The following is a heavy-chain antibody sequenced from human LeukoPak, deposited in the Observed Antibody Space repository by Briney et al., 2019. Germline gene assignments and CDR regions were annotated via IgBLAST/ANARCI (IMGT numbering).Heavy chain of an antibody. D-gene: IGHD4-17*01. J-gene: IGHJ3*02. V-gene: IGHV3-9*01. CDR2: ISWNSGSI. Sequence: GGSLRLSCAASGFTFDDYAMHWVRQAPGKGLEWVSGISWNSGSIGYADSVKSRFTISRDNAKNSLYLQMNSLRAEDTALYYCAKEHGDYVAFDIWGQGTMVTVSS. CDR3: AKEHGDYVAFDI. CDR1: GFTFDDYA.